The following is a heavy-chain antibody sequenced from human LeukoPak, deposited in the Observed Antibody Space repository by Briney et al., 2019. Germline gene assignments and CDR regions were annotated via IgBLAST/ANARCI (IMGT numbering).Heavy chain of an antibody. CDR2: IYYSGST. J-gene: IGHJ6*03. Sequence: SETLSLTCTVSGGSISSYYWSWIRQPPGKGLEWIGYIYYSGSTNYNTSLKSQVTISVDTSKNQFSLKLSSVTAADTAVYYCARVGLGYYYYYYMDVWGKGTTVTVSS. D-gene: IGHD3/OR15-3a*01. V-gene: IGHV4-59*01. CDR1: GGSISSYY. CDR3: ARVGLGYYYYYYMDV.